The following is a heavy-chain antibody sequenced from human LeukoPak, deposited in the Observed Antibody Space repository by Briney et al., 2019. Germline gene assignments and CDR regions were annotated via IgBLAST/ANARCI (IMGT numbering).Heavy chain of an antibody. Sequence: GGSLKLSCAASGFTFSGSAMHWVRQAPGKGLEYVSAISSNGSSTYYADSVKGRFTISRDNSKNTLYLQVSSLRAEDTAVYYCVKGRGVLTTVTAHYFDYWGQGTLVTVSS. V-gene: IGHV3-64D*09. CDR3: VKGRGVLTTVTAHYFDY. D-gene: IGHD4-17*01. J-gene: IGHJ4*02. CDR2: ISSNGSST. CDR1: GFTFSGSA.